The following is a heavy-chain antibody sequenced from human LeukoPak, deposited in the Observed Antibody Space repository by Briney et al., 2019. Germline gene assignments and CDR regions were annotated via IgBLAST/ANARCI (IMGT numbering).Heavy chain of an antibody. Sequence: ASETLSLTCAVYGGSFSGYYWSWIRQPPGEGLEWVGEINHSGSTNYNTSLKRRVTILVETSKNQFSLKMRAVTAADTAVYYCARQGSGGRAFYIWGQGTMVTVSS. CDR2: INHSGST. D-gene: IGHD1-26*01. CDR1: GGSFSGYY. CDR3: ARQGSGGRAFYI. J-gene: IGHJ3*02. V-gene: IGHV4-34*01.